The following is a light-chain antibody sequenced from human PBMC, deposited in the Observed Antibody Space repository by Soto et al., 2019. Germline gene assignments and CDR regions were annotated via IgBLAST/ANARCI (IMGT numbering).Light chain of an antibody. CDR3: QQYDKWPYT. Sequence: EIGLTQSPVTLSVSPGERATLSCRTSQSVGSNLAWYQQKPGQAPRLLIYGAFIRAPGFPVTFRGTGSGSEFTLTISSLQSEDGALYYCQQYDKWPYTFGQGTKVDIK. V-gene: IGKV3-15*01. CDR2: GAF. J-gene: IGKJ2*01. CDR1: QSVGSN.